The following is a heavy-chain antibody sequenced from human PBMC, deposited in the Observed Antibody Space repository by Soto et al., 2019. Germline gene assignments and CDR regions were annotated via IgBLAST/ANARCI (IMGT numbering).Heavy chain of an antibody. CDR3: ARMQFDSGSGNYRNSMFDP. J-gene: IGHJ5*02. CDR2: IYHSGTF. Sequence: SETLSLTCALSGGSVGAVGYPWSWIRPPPGRGLEWMGYIYHSGTFLYNPSLKTRLTVSLDMSRNQFSLTLRSMTAADTAVSYFARMQFDSGSGNYRNSMFDPWGQGTQVTVSS. D-gene: IGHD3-10*01. CDR1: GGSVGAVGYP. V-gene: IGHV4-30-2*01.